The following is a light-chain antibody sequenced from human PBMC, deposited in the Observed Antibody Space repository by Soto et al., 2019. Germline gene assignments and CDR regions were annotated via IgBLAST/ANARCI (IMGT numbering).Light chain of an antibody. Sequence: QSALTQPRSVSGSPGQSVTISCTGTSSDVGGYNYVSWYQQHPGKAPKLMIYVVSKRPSGVPDRFSGSKSGNTASLTISGIKAEDEADYYCCSYAGRYTYVFGTGTKVTVL. CDR3: CSYAGRYTYV. J-gene: IGLJ1*01. CDR1: SSDVGGYNY. CDR2: VVS. V-gene: IGLV2-11*01.